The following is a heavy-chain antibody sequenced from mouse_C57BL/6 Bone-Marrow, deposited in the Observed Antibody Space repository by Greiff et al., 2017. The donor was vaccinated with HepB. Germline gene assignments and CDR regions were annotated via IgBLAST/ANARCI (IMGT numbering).Heavy chain of an antibody. J-gene: IGHJ3*01. D-gene: IGHD2-5*01. CDR1: GFTFSDYY. Sequence: EVKVVESEGGLVQPGSSMKLSCTASGFTFSDYYMAWVRQVPEKGLEWVANINYDGSSTYYLDSLKSRFIISRDNAKNILYLQMSSLKSEDTATYYCASGYSNFFAYWGQGTLVTVSA. CDR2: INYDGSST. V-gene: IGHV5-16*01. CDR3: ASGYSNFFAY.